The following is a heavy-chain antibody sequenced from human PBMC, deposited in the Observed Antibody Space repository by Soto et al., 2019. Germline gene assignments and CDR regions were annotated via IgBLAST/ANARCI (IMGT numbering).Heavy chain of an antibody. D-gene: IGHD2-8*01. Sequence: PSETLSLTCTVSGGSISNFYWSWIRQPPGKGLEWIGYISYSGNTNYNPSLKSRVSISVGTSKNQLSLNLTSVTAADTAVYYCARAPMVLSRSYFDSWGQGTPVTVS. CDR1: GGSISNFY. V-gene: IGHV4-59*01. J-gene: IGHJ4*02. CDR3: ARAPMVLSRSYFDS. CDR2: ISYSGNT.